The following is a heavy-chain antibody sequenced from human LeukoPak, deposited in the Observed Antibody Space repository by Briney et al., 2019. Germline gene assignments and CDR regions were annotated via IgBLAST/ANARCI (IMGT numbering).Heavy chain of an antibody. CDR1: GFSFNNYA. V-gene: IGHV3-30*04. Sequence: GKSLRLSCAASGFSFNNYAMYWVRQAPGKGLEWVAVISYDGSDKYYADSVKGRFTISRDNSKNTLYLQMNSLRPEDTAVYYCARTMTTVTTVVIDDAFDIWGQGTMVTVSS. D-gene: IGHD4-17*01. CDR3: ARTMTTVTTVVIDDAFDI. J-gene: IGHJ3*02. CDR2: ISYDGSDK.